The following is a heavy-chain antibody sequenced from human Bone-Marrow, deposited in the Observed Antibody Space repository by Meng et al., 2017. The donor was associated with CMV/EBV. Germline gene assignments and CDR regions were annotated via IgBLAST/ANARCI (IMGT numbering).Heavy chain of an antibody. V-gene: IGHV4-59*01. Sequence: SETLSLTCTVSGGSISSYYWSWIRQPPGKGLEWIGYIYYSGSTNYNPSLKSRVTISVDTSKNQFSLKLSSVTAADTAVYYCARGNVDIVATMGTTYYFDYWGQGTLVTVS. CDR2: IYYSGST. CDR1: GGSISSYY. J-gene: IGHJ4*02. CDR3: ARGNVDIVATMGTTYYFDY. D-gene: IGHD5-12*01.